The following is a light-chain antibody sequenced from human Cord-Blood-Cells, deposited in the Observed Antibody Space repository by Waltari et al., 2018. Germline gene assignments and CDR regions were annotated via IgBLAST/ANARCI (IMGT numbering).Light chain of an antibody. J-gene: IGLJ1*01. CDR2: DVS. CDR1: SSDVSGYNY. V-gene: IGLV2-14*01. CDR3: SSYTSSSTYV. Sequence: QSALTQPASVSGSPGQSSTISCTGTSSDVSGYNYVSWYQQHPVKAPKLKIYDVSNRPSGVSNRFSGSKSGNTASLTISGLQAEDEADYYCSSYTSSSTYVFGTGTKVTVL.